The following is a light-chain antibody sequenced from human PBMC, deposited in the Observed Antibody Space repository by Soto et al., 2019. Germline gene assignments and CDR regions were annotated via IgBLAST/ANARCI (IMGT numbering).Light chain of an antibody. Sequence: DIQMTQSPSSLSASVGDRVTSTCQASQDISYYLNWYQQRPGKAPKLLIYDASNLGAGVPLRFSGSRSGTDFTFTISSLQPEDIATYYCQQYEILPTFGQGTRLEI. CDR3: QQYEILPT. CDR1: QDISYY. J-gene: IGKJ5*01. CDR2: DAS. V-gene: IGKV1-33*01.